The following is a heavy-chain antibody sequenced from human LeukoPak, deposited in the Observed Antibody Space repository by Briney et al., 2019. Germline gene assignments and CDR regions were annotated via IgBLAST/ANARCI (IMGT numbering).Heavy chain of an antibody. CDR2: IRYDGNNK. J-gene: IGHJ3*02. CDR3: AKDRWYSSSWLDAFDI. Sequence: GGSMRLSCAASGFTFSSYGMHWVRQAPGKGREWVAFIRYDGNNKYYADSVKGRFTISRDNSKNTLYLQMNSLRAEDTAVYYCAKDRWYSSSWLDAFDIWGQGTMVTVSS. CDR1: GFTFSSYG. V-gene: IGHV3-30*02. D-gene: IGHD6-13*01.